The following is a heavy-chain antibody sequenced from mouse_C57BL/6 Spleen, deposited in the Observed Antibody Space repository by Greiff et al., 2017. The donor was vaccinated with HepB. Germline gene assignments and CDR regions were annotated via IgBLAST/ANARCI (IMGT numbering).Heavy chain of an antibody. J-gene: IGHJ1*03. CDR2: IDPSDSYT. Sequence: VQLQQPGAELVKPGASVKLSCKASGYTFTSYWMQWVKQRPGQGLEWIGEIDPSDSYTNYNQKFKGKATLTVDTSSSTAYMQLSSLTSEDSAVYYCARSGYYYGSSDWYFDVWGTGTTVTVSS. CDR1: GYTFTSYW. D-gene: IGHD1-1*01. V-gene: IGHV1-50*01. CDR3: ARSGYYYGSSDWYFDV.